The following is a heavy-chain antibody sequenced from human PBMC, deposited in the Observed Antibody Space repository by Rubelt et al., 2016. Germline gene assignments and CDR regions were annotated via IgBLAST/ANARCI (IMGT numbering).Heavy chain of an antibody. Sequence: EVQLLESGGGLVQPGGSLRLSCAASGFTFSSYAMSWVRQAPGKGLEWVSAISGSGGSTYYAGSVKGRFTISRDNSKNTLYLQMNSLRAEDTAVYYCAKGTGPRRGGTDYWGQGTLVTVSS. J-gene: IGHJ4*02. V-gene: IGHV3-23*01. CDR3: AKGTGPRRGGTDY. D-gene: IGHD3/OR15-3a*01. CDR1: GFTFSSYA. CDR2: ISGSGGST.